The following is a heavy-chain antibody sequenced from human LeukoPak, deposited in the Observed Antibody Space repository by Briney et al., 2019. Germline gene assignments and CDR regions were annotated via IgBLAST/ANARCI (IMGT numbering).Heavy chain of an antibody. CDR3: ARAYSSGWLTYWFDP. D-gene: IGHD6-19*01. CDR2: INPNSGGT. CDR1: GYTFTGHY. J-gene: IGHJ5*02. Sequence: ASVKVSCKASGYTFTGHYMHWVRQAPGQGLEWMGWINPNSGGTNYAQKFQGRFTMTRDTSISTAYMELSRLRSDDTAVYYCARAYSSGWLTYWFDPWGQGTLVTVSS. V-gene: IGHV1-2*02.